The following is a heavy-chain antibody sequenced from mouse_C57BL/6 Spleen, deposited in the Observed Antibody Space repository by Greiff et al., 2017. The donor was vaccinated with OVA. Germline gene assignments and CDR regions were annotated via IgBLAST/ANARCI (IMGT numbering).Heavy chain of an antibody. CDR1: GYTFTDYY. D-gene: IGHD1-1*01. CDR2: INPYNGGT. V-gene: IGHV1-19*01. J-gene: IGHJ1*03. CDR3: ARRDFITTVVPYWYFDV. Sequence: EVQLQQSGPVLVKPGASVKMSCKASGYTFTDYYMNWVKQSHGKSLEWIGVINPYNGGTSYNQKFKGKATLTVDKSSSTAYMELNSLTSEDSAVYYCARRDFITTVVPYWYFDVWGTGTTVTVSS.